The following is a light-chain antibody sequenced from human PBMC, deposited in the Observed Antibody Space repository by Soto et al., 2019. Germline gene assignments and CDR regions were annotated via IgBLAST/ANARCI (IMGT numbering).Light chain of an antibody. CDR2: DAS. V-gene: IGKV1-5*01. CDR3: QQYNSYLYT. CDR1: QSISSW. Sequence: DIPMTQSPSTLSASVGDRVTITCGASQSISSWLAWYQQKPGKAPKLLIYDASSLESGVPSRFSGSGSGTEFTLTISSLQPDDFATYYCQQYNSYLYTFGQGTKLEIK. J-gene: IGKJ2*01.